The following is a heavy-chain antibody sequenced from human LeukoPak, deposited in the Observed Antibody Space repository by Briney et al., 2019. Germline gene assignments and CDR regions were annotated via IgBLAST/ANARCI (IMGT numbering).Heavy chain of an antibody. V-gene: IGHV1-2*02. CDR2: INPNSGGT. CDR3: ARGSRGYSYGYRYYFDY. CDR1: GYTFTGYY. Sequence: GASVKVSCKTSGYTFTGYYMHWVRQAPGQGLEWMGWINPNSGGTNYAQKFQGRVTMTRDTSISTAYMELSRLRSDDTAVYYCARGSRGYSYGYRYYFDYWGQGTLVTVSS. J-gene: IGHJ4*02. D-gene: IGHD5-18*01.